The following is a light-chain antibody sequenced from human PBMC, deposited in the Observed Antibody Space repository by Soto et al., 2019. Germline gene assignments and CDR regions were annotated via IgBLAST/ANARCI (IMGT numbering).Light chain of an antibody. CDR3: QSYDSRLSGWV. CDR2: GNT. CDR1: SSNIGTTYH. Sequence: QSALTQPPSVSGAPGQRVTISCTGSSSNIGTTYHVHWYQQFPGGAPKLLIYGNTNRPSGVPDRFSGSKSGTSASLAITGLQAEDEADYYCQSYDSRLSGWVFGGGTKVTVL. J-gene: IGLJ3*02. V-gene: IGLV1-40*01.